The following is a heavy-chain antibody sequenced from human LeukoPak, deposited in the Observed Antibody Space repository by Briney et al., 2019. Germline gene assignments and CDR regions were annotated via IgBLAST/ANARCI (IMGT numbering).Heavy chain of an antibody. Sequence: GGSLRLSCSASGFTFSSYAMHWVRQAPGKGPEYVSAINSNGGSTYYADSVKGRFTISRDNSKNTLYLQMSSLRAEDTAVYYCVKDPTGTTGFDYWGQGTLVTVSS. CDR2: INSNGGST. CDR3: VKDPTGTTGFDY. D-gene: IGHD1-7*01. V-gene: IGHV3-64D*09. CDR1: GFTFSSYA. J-gene: IGHJ4*02.